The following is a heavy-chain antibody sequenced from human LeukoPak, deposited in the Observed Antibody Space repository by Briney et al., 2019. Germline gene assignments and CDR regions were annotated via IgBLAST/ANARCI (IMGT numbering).Heavy chain of an antibody. Sequence: PSETLSLTCTVSGGSISSGKYYWSWIRQPAGKELEWIGRIYTGGTTSYNPSFKSRVTISVDTSKNQFSLKLTSVTATDTAVYYCARGGPDWDYYFDFWGQGTLVTVSS. J-gene: IGHJ4*02. CDR2: IYTGGTT. CDR1: GGSISSGKYY. CDR3: ARGGPDWDYYFDF. V-gene: IGHV4-61*02. D-gene: IGHD3/OR15-3a*01.